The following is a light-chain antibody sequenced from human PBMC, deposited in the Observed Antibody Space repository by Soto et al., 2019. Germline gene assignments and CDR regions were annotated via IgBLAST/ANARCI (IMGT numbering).Light chain of an antibody. J-gene: IGKJ3*01. CDR2: KVS. CDR1: QTLVYSDGNTY. CDR3: MQGTHPFT. V-gene: IGKV2-30*01. Sequence: DVVMTQSPLSLAVTLGQPASISCRSSQTLVYSDGNTYLNWFQQRPGQSQRRVIYKVSNRDSGVPDRVSGSGSGTDFTLKISRVEGEDVGVYYCMQGTHPFTFGPGTNVDIK.